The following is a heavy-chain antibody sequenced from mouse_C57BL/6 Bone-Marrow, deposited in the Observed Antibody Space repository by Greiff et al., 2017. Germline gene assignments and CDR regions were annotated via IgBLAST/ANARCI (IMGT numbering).Heavy chain of an antibody. V-gene: IGHV1-69*01. CDR1: GYTFTSYW. CDR3: AREGGDSSGYPAWFAY. D-gene: IGHD3-2*02. J-gene: IGHJ3*01. Sequence: VQLQQPGAELVMPGASVKLSCKASGYTFTSYWMHWVKQRPGQGLEWIGEIDPSDSYTNYNQKFKGKSTLTVDKSSSTAYMQLSSLTSEDSAVYCCAREGGDSSGYPAWFAYWGQGTLVTVSA. CDR2: IDPSDSYT.